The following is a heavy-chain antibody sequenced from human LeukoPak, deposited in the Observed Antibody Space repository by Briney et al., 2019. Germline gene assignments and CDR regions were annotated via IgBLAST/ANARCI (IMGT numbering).Heavy chain of an antibody. J-gene: IGHJ3*02. D-gene: IGHD2-8*02. CDR1: GFTFSSYA. Sequence: PGGCLRLSCAASGFTFSSYAMSWVRPAPGKGLEWVSAISGSGGSTYYADSVKGRFTISGDNSKNTLYLQMNSLRAEDTAVYYCAKTYMWSIDAFHMWGQGTMVTVSS. CDR2: ISGSGGST. V-gene: IGHV3-23*01. CDR3: AKTYMWSIDAFHM.